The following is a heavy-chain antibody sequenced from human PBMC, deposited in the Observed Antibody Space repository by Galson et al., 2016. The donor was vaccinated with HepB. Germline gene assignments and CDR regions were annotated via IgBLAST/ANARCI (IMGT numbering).Heavy chain of an antibody. V-gene: IGHV1-46*01. CDR1: GYTFTSYY. Sequence: SVKVSCKASGYTFTSYYMHWVRQAPGQGLEWMGKINPSGGSTRYAQKFQGRVTMTRDTSTSTVYVELSSLRSEDTAVYYCARGTVTPFHYYYYYMDVWGKGTTVTVSS. CDR2: INPSGGST. D-gene: IGHD4-17*01. J-gene: IGHJ6*03. CDR3: ARGTVTPFHYYYYYMDV.